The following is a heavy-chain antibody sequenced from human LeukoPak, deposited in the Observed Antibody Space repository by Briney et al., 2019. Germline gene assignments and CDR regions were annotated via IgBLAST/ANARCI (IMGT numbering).Heavy chain of an antibody. V-gene: IGHV4-59*02. CDR1: GGSVSDYY. Sequence: PSETLSLTCTISGGSVSDYYWSWIRQSPGKGLEWIGYIYHTGSTSYSPSLKSRVTISVDTSKNQFSLKLSSVTAADTAVYYCARTVGITMVRGVIWWFDPWGQGTLVTVSS. CDR2: IYHTGST. D-gene: IGHD3-10*01. CDR3: ARTVGITMVRGVIWWFDP. J-gene: IGHJ5*02.